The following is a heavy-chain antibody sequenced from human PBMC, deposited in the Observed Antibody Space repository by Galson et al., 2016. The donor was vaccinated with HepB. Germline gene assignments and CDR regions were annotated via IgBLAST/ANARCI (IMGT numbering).Heavy chain of an antibody. Sequence: ETLSLTCSVSGGSIGSNTYYWGWIRQTPGKGLEWIGSIYYSGRTFSNPSLQSRVTISVDTSKNQFSLSLNSVTAADTAVYYCARHEPSFCSSAICYPYYFDYWGQGTLVTVSS. CDR1: GGSIGSNTYY. V-gene: IGHV4-39*01. J-gene: IGHJ4*02. CDR2: IYYSGRT. D-gene: IGHD2-2*01. CDR3: ARHEPSFCSSAICYPYYFDY.